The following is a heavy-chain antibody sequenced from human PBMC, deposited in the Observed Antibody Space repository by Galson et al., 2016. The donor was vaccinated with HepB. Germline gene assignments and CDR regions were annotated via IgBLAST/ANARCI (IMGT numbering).Heavy chain of an antibody. V-gene: IGHV3-74*01. CDR2: INGDGSDT. CDR1: GFSFSIYW. J-gene: IGHJ6*04. CDR3: TRDDFGDYHYQYGMDV. D-gene: IGHD4-17*01. Sequence: SLRLSCAASGFSFSIYWMHWVRQAPGKGLVWVSRINGDGSDTYYADSVKGRFTVSRDNAKNTLYLQMNSLKTEDTAVYYCTRDDFGDYHYQYGMDVWGKGTTVTVSS.